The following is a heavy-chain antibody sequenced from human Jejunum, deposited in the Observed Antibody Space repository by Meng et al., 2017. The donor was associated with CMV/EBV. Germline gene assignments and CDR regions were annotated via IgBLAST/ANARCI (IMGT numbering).Heavy chain of an antibody. V-gene: IGHV2-5*02. D-gene: IGHD3-16*02. CDR2: IFWDDDK. J-gene: IGHJ4*02. CDR3: AHSDLFGGVVVPFDS. Sequence: FSLSTSGVGVGWIRQPPGKALEWLALIFWDDDKRYSPSLKSRLTITKDASKNQVVLTLTNVDPADTATYFCAHSDLFGGVVVPFDSWGQGTLVTVSS. CDR1: FSLSTSGVG.